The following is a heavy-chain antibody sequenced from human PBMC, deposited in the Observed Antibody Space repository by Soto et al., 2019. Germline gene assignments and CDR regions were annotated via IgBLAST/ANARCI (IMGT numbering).Heavy chain of an antibody. CDR3: ARVQEYYGGMDV. CDR2: TYYRSKWYN. Sequence: TLSLTCAISGDSVSSNSASWNWIRQSPPRGLEWLGRTYYRSKWYNDYAVSVKSRITINPDTSKNQFSLQLNSVTPEDTAVYYCARVQEYYGGMDVWGQGTTVTV. CDR1: GDSVSSNSAS. D-gene: IGHD3-10*01. J-gene: IGHJ6*02. V-gene: IGHV6-1*01.